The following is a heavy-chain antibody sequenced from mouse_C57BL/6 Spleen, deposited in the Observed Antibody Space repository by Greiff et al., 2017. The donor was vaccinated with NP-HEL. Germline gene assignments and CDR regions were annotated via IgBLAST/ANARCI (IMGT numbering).Heavy chain of an antibody. Sequence: EVMLVESGGGLVKPGGSLKLSCAASGFTFSDYGMHWVRQAPEKGLEWVAYISSGSSTLYYADTVKGRFTISRDNAKNTLFLQMTSLRSEDTAMYYCARYDGPSTVAMDYWGQGTSVTVSS. V-gene: IGHV5-17*01. CDR2: ISSGSSTL. CDR3: ARYDGPSTVAMDY. J-gene: IGHJ4*01. CDR1: GFTFSDYG. D-gene: IGHD2-3*01.